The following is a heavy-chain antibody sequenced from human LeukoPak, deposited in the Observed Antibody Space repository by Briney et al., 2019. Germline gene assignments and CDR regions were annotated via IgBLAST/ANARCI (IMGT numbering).Heavy chain of an antibody. CDR3: AKDPQRGTYYYDSSGYLHAFDI. Sequence: PGGSLRLSCAASGFTFSSYSMNWVRQAPGKGLEWVSSISSSSSYIYYADSVKGRFTISRDNAKNTLYLQMNSLRAEDTAVYYCAKDPQRGTYYYDSSGYLHAFDIWGQGTMVTVSS. D-gene: IGHD3-22*01. J-gene: IGHJ3*02. CDR1: GFTFSSYS. V-gene: IGHV3-21*01. CDR2: ISSSSSYI.